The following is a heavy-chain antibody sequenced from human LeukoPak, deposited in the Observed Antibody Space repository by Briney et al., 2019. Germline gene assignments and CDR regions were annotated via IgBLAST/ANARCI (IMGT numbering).Heavy chain of an antibody. Sequence: PGGSLRLSCAASGFTVSNNYMSWVRQAPGKGLEWVSVVYSGGTTYYADSVQGRFTISRDNSKNTLYLQMNSLRAEDTAVYYCAKGDSRITMVRGVTTFDYWGQGTLVTVSS. CDR1: GFTVSNNY. V-gene: IGHV3-53*01. CDR3: AKGDSRITMVRGVTTFDY. CDR2: VYSGGTT. D-gene: IGHD3-10*01. J-gene: IGHJ4*02.